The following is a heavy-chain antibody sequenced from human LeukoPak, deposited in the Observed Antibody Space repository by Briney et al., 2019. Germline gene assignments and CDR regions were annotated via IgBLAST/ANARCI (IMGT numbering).Heavy chain of an antibody. D-gene: IGHD4-23*01. V-gene: IGHV3-7*01. CDR2: IKQDGSDK. CDR3: VRGNDYGGPHY. J-gene: IGHJ4*02. CDR1: GFTFSNLW. Sequence: GGSLRLSCAASGFTFSNLWMSWVRQAPGKGLKWVANIKQDGSDKYYVDSVKGRFTISRDNGKNTLFLQMNSLRAEDAAVYYCVRGNDYGGPHYWGQGTLVTVTS.